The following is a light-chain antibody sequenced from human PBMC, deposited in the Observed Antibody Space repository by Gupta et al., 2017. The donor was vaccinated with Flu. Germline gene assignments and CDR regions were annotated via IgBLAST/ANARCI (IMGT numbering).Light chain of an antibody. CDR2: EDN. CDR1: SGSIATNY. CDR3: QSYDSVNREIV. V-gene: IGLV6-57*01. Sequence: KFMLTQPHSVSESPGKTVTISCTRSSGSIATNYVQWYQQRPGSSPTTVIYEDNQRLSGVPDRFSGSIDSSSNSAYLTLSGLKTEDEAYYYCQSYDSVNREIVFGGGTKLTVL. J-gene: IGLJ2*01.